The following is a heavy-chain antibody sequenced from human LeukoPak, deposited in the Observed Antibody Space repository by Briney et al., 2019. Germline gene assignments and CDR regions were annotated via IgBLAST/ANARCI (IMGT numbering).Heavy chain of an antibody. V-gene: IGHV5-51*01. CDR3: ARQSVTTTPFDY. D-gene: IGHD2-15*01. CDR1: GYIFTTYW. J-gene: IGHJ4*02. Sequence: GESLKISCKASGYIFTTYWIGWVRQMPGKGLEWMGIIYPGDSDTRYSPSFQGQVTISADKSISTAYLQWSSLKASDTAMYYCARQSVTTTPFDYWGQGTLVTVSS. CDR2: IYPGDSDT.